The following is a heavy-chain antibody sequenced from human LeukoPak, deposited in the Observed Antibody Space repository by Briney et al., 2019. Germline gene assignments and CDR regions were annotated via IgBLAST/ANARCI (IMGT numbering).Heavy chain of an antibody. CDR1: GYSFTSYW. Sequence: GESLKISCKGSGYSFTSYWIGWVRQMPGKGLEWMGIIYPGDSDTRYSPSFQGQVTISADKSISTAYLQWSSLKASDTAMYYCARLPVTTPPWYYYYYMDVWGKGTTVTVSS. V-gene: IGHV5-51*01. CDR2: IYPGDSDT. J-gene: IGHJ6*03. CDR3: ARLPVTTPPWYYYYYMDV. D-gene: IGHD4-17*01.